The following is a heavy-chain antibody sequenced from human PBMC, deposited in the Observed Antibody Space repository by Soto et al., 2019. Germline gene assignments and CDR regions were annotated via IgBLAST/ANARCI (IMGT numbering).Heavy chain of an antibody. D-gene: IGHD3-22*01. CDR3: ASIHDSSATFYDY. CDR1: GGSISSGDYY. CDR2: IYYSGST. V-gene: IGHV4-30-4*01. Sequence: SETLSLTCTVSGGSISSGDYYWSWIRQPPGNGLEWIWYIYYSGSTYYNPSLKSRVTISVDTSKNQFSLKLSSVTAADTAVYYCASIHDSSATFYDYWGQGTLVTVSS. J-gene: IGHJ4*02.